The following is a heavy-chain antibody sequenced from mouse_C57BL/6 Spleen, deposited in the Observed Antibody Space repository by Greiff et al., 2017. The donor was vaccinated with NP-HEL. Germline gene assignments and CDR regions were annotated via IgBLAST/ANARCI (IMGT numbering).Heavy chain of an antibody. V-gene: IGHV1-50*01. CDR2: IDPSDSYT. D-gene: IGHD4-1*01. J-gene: IGHJ1*03. Sequence: QVQLQQPGAELVKPGASVKLSCKASGYTFTSYWMQWVKQRPGQGLEWIGEIDPSDSYTNYNQKFKGKATLTVDTSSSTAYMQLSSLTSEDSAVYYCASKLGEPGWYLDVWGTGTTVTVSS. CDR1: GYTFTSYW. CDR3: ASKLGEPGWYLDV.